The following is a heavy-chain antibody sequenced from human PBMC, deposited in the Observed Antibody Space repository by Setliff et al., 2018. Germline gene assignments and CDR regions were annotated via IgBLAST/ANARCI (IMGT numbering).Heavy chain of an antibody. J-gene: IGHJ4*02. D-gene: IGHD5-18*01. CDR3: ASSRTWIPVLDY. CDR1: AFTFSRYS. Sequence: PGGSLRLSCVASAFTFSRYSMNWVRQAPGKGLEWVSSISSSGSFQFYADSVKGRFTISRDNAKSSLYLQMNSLSAEDTAIYYCASSRTWIPVLDYCGQGTLVTVSS. CDR2: ISSSGSFQ. V-gene: IGHV3-21*01.